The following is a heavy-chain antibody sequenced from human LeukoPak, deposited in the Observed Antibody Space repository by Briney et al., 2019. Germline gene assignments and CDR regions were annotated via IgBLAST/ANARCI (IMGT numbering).Heavy chain of an antibody. CDR3: ARDLGYCTNGVCHTRFDY. V-gene: IGHV4-59*01. J-gene: IGHJ4*02. D-gene: IGHD2-8*01. CDR2: VHYSGST. CDR1: SGSISSYY. Sequence: SETLSLTCTVSSGSISSYYWGWIRQPPGKGLEWIGYVHYSGSTNYNPSLKSRVTISADTSKNQFSLKLSSVTSADTAVYYCARDLGYCTNGVCHTRFDYWGQGTLVAVSS.